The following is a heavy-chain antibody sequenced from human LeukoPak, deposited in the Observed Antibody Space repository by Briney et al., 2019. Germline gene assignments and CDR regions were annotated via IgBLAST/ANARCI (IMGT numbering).Heavy chain of an antibody. J-gene: IGHJ4*02. CDR2: INHSGST. CDR1: GGSFSGYY. V-gene: IGHV4-34*01. Sequence: PSETLSLTCAVYGGSFSGYYWSWIRQPPGKGLEWIGEINHSGSTNYNPSLKSRVTISVDTSKNQFSLTLISVTAADTAVYYCARGLPQPGFDYWGQGTLVTVSS. CDR3: ARGLPQPGFDY.